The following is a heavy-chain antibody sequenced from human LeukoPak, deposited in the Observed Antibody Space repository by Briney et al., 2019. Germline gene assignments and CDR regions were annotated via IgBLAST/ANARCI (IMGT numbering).Heavy chain of an antibody. Sequence: SETLPLTCAVYGGSFSGYYWSWIRQPPGKGLEWIGEINHSGSTNYNPSLKSRVTISVDTSKNQFSLKLSSVTAADTAVYYCARGVTIFGVVTPGPYYYYMDVWGKGTTVTVSS. J-gene: IGHJ6*03. D-gene: IGHD3-3*01. CDR1: GGSFSGYY. CDR2: INHSGST. CDR3: ARGVTIFGVVTPGPYYYYMDV. V-gene: IGHV4-34*01.